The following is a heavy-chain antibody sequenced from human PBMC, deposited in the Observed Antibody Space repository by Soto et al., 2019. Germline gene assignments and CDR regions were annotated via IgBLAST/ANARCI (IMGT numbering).Heavy chain of an antibody. D-gene: IGHD3-10*01. V-gene: IGHV3-33*01. CDR1: GFTFSSYG. Sequence: PGGSLRLSCAASGFTFSSYGMHWVRQAPGKGLEWVAVIWYDGSNKYYADSVKGRFTISRDNSKNTLYLQMNSLRAEDTAVYYCARGAYGSGSYYALYYYYVMGVCGQGTTVTVSS. J-gene: IGHJ6*02. CDR3: ARGAYGSGSYYALYYYYVMGV. CDR2: IWYDGSNK.